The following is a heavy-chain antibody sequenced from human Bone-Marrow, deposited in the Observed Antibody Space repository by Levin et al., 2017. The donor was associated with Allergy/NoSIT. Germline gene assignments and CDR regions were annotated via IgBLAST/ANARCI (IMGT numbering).Heavy chain of an antibody. CDR2: IYTNESP. CDR1: GGSISGGNYY. V-gene: IGHV4-61*02. CDR3: ARGAYGSGSRNWFDP. D-gene: IGHD3-10*01. Sequence: SQTLSLTCSVSGGSISGGNYYWSWIRQPAGKGLEWIGRIYTNESPNYNPSLKSRVTMSVDTSKNQFSLKLSSVTAADTAVYYCARGAYGSGSRNWFDPWGQGTLVTVSS. J-gene: IGHJ5*02.